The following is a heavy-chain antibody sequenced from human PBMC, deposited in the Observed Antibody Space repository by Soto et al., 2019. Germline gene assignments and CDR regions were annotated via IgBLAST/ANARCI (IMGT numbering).Heavy chain of an antibody. D-gene: IGHD3-22*01. CDR1: GGSLSSYY. CDR2: IYTSGNN. CDR3: ASFFYSDNSGCKDY. J-gene: IGHJ4*02. Sequence: SETLSLTCNVAGGSLSSYYWSWIRQPAGKGMEWIGRIYTSGNNTYNPSLKSRVTISVDTSKNQFAHKLNIVTAAVTAVDSGASFFYSDNSGCKDYWGPGTLDTVST. V-gene: IGHV4-4*07.